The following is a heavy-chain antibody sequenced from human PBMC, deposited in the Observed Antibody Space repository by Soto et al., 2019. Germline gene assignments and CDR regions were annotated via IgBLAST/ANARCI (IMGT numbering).Heavy chain of an antibody. V-gene: IGHV4-59*01. CDR3: AREGNLGRWIQPLDS. J-gene: IGHJ4*02. Sequence: QVQLQVWGPGLVKPSETLSLTCTVSGDSISSYSWSWIRQPAGKGLEWIGNIHYNGNTKYSPSLKRRLTMSVDTSKNHFSLKLISVTTADTAVYFCAREGNLGRWIQPLDSWGQGTLVTVSS. CDR1: GDSISSYS. CDR2: IHYNGNT. D-gene: IGHD2-2*03.